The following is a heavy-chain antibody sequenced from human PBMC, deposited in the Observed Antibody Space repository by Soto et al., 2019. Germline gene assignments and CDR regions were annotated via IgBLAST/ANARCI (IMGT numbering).Heavy chain of an antibody. V-gene: IGHV4-31*03. Sequence: SETLSLTCTVSGGSISSAGYYWSWIRQHPGRGLEWIGYIYHYGSTYYNPSLMSRATISVDTSKNQFSLILSSVTAADTAVYYCARTGDSSGYYSSYYFDYWGQGALVTVSS. CDR1: GGSISSAGYY. J-gene: IGHJ4*02. D-gene: IGHD3-22*01. CDR2: IYHYGST. CDR3: ARTGDSSGYYSSYYFDY.